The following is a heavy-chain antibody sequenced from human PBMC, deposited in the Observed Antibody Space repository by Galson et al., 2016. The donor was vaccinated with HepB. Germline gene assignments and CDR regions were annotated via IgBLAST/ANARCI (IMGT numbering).Heavy chain of an antibody. V-gene: IGHV5-51*01. CDR2: IYPADFDV. CDR1: GYNKFVTDW. J-gene: IGHJ4*02. D-gene: IGHD3-10*01. Sequence: QSGAEVKKPGESLKISCQVSGYNKFVTDWIGWVRQMPGKGLELMGIIYPADFDVKYGPSFQGQVTISADRSINTAYLQWTSLKASVTAMYYCARSPVWFGQLGGYFDLWGQGTLVTVSS. CDR3: ARSPVWFGQLGGYFDL.